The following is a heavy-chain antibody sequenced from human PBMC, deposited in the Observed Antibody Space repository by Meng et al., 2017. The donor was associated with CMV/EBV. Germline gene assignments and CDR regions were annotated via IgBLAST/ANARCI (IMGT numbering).Heavy chain of an antibody. J-gene: IGHJ4*02. CDR1: GGSISSSSYY. V-gene: IGHV4-39*01. CDR3: ASYIVVVPAAIGD. Sequence: SETLSLTCTVSGGSISSSSYYWGWIRQPPGTGLEWIGSIYYSGSTYYNPSLKSRVTISVDTSKNQFSLKLSSVTAADTAVYYCASYIVVVPAAIGDWGQGTLVTVSS. D-gene: IGHD2-2*01. CDR2: IYYSGST.